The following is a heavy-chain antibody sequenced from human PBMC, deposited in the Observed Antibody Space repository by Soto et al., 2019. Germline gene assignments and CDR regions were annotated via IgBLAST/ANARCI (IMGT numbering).Heavy chain of an antibody. V-gene: IGHV3-23*01. D-gene: IGHD2-15*01. CDR3: AKDLFCSGDSCYHYYYYGIDV. CDR1: GFTFSSYS. Sequence: PGGSLRLSCAASGFTFSSYSMSWVRQAPGKGLEWVSGFSGSGGNTYYADSVKGRFTISRDNSKNTLYLQMNRLRAEDTAVYYCAKDLFCSGDSCYHYYYYGIDVWGQGTTVTVSS. CDR2: FSGSGGNT. J-gene: IGHJ6*02.